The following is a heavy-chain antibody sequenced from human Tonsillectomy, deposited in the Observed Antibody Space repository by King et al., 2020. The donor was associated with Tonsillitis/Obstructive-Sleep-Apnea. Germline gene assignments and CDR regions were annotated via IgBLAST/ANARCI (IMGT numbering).Heavy chain of an antibody. Sequence: VQLVESGGGLVKPGGSLMLSCEASAFAFAYYTFDCVRQAPGKGLEWVSSIDATGNHVYYADSVKGRFTISRDNAKKSLYLEMTSLRADDTAVYYCARDLSIAYFDYWGQGTLVTVSS. CDR2: IDATGNHV. J-gene: IGHJ4*02. V-gene: IGHV3-21*01. CDR1: AFAFAYYT. CDR3: ARDLSIAYFDY.